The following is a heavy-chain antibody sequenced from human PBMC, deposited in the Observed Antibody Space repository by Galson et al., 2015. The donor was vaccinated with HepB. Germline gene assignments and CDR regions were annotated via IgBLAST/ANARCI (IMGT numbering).Heavy chain of an antibody. Sequence: RLSXAASXXXFSDYXXXWVXXAPGKGLEXXXVISHGGSXKYYADSVKGRFTISRHNSKNTLYLQMNSLRAEETSLYYFAKDPYLXXALAGAXXGFDLWGQXXLVXXSS. V-gene: IGHV3-30*18. CDR1: XXXFSDYX. CDR3: AKDPYLXXALAGAXXGFDL. CDR2: ISHGGSXK. J-gene: IGHJ4*02. D-gene: IGHD6-19*01.